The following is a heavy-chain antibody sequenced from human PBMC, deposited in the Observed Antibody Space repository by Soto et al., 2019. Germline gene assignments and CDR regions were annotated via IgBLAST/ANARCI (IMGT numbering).Heavy chain of an antibody. CDR3: ARVPPPYDSSVFGFDP. Sequence: SVKVSCKASGFTFTSSAVQWVRQARGQRLEWIGWIVVGSGNTNYAQKFQERVTITRDTSTSTAYMELSSLRSEDTAVYYCARVPPPYDSSVFGFDPWGQGTLVTVSS. J-gene: IGHJ5*02. D-gene: IGHD3-22*01. CDR2: IVVGSGNT. V-gene: IGHV1-58*01. CDR1: GFTFTSSA.